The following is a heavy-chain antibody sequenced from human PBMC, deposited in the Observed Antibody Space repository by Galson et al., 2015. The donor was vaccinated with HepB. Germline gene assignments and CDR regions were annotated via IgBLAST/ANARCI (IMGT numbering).Heavy chain of an antibody. V-gene: IGHV3-74*01. J-gene: IGHJ4*02. CDR3: TGIAVADMYLDY. CDR2: INSDGSST. CDR1: GFTFSSYW. Sequence: SLRLSCAASGFTFSSYWMHWVRHAPGKGLVWVSRINSDGSSTSYADSVKGRFTISRDNAKNTLYLQMNSLRAEDTAVYYCTGIAVADMYLDYWGQGTLVTVSS. D-gene: IGHD6-19*01.